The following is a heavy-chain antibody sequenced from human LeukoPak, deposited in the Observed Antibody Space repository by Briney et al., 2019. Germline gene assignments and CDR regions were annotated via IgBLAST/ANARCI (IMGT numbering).Heavy chain of an antibody. V-gene: IGHV4-59*01. CDR1: GGSISSYY. D-gene: IGHD6-13*01. J-gene: IGHJ4*02. Sequence: SETLSLTCTVSGGSISSYYWSWIRQPPGKGLEWIGYIYYSGSTNYNPSLKSRVTISVGTSKNQFSLKLSSVTAADTAVYYCAREQTYSSSYYFDYWGQGTLVTVSS. CDR2: IYYSGST. CDR3: AREQTYSSSYYFDY.